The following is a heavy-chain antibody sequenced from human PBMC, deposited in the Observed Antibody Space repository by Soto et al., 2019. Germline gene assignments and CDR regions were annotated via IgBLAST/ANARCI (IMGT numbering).Heavy chain of an antibody. CDR2: IYWDDDK. Sequence: SGPTLVNPTQTLTLTCTFSGFSLSTSGVGVGWIRQPPGKALEWLALIYWDDDKRYSPSLKSRLTITKDTSKNQVVLTMTNMDPVDTATYYCAHSKRYSSSWYDVWFDPWGQGTLVTVSS. CDR3: AHSKRYSSSWYDVWFDP. CDR1: GFSLSTSGVG. V-gene: IGHV2-5*02. D-gene: IGHD6-13*01. J-gene: IGHJ5*02.